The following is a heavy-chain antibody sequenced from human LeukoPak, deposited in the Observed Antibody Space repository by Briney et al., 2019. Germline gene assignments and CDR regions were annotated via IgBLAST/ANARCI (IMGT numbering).Heavy chain of an antibody. CDR1: GGSISSYY. D-gene: IGHD2-2*01. CDR2: IYTSGST. J-gene: IGHJ5*02. V-gene: IGHV4-4*07. CDR3: ARDLFGGSTTNWFDP. Sequence: SETLSLTCTVSGGSISSYYWSWIRQPAGKGLEWIGRIYTSGSTNYNPSLKSRVTMSVDTSKNQFSLKLSSVTAADTAVYYCARDLFGGSTTNWFDPWGQGTLVTVSS.